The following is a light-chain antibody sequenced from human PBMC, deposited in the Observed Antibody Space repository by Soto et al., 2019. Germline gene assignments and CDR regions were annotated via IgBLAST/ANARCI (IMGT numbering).Light chain of an antibody. J-gene: IGKJ1*01. CDR1: QTVRSSY. CDR3: QQYGSSPPT. Sequence: EIVLTQSPGTLSLSPGERGTLSCRASQTVRSSYLTWYQQKPGQAPRLLLYGASSRATGIPGRFSGSGSGTDFTLTISRLEPEDFAVYYCQQYGSSPPTFGQGTKVEIK. CDR2: GAS. V-gene: IGKV3-20*01.